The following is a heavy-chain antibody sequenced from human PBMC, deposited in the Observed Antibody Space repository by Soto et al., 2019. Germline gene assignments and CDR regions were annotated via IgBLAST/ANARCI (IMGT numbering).Heavy chain of an antibody. CDR1: GGSISSGGYS. V-gene: IGHV4-30-2*06. Sequence: QLQLQESGSELVKPSQTLSRTCAVSGGSISSGGYSWSWIRQSPGKGLEWNGDIYHSGSTYYNPSLKSRVTISVDRSKNQFSLKLSSVTAADTAVYYCARAQVVAAQHWGQGTLVTVSS. D-gene: IGHD2-15*01. CDR3: ARAQVVAAQH. J-gene: IGHJ4*02. CDR2: IYHSGST.